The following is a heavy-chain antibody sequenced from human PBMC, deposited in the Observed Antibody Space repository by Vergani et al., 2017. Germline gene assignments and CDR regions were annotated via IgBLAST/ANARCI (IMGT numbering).Heavy chain of an antibody. V-gene: IGHV7-4-1*02. J-gene: IGHJ6*02. D-gene: IGHD5-24*01. CDR3: ARTKSRDGYNSPYYYYGMDV. CDR2: INTNTGNP. Sequence: QVQLVHSGSEFTTPGASVKVSCKASGYTFTSYAMNWVRQAPGQGLEWMGWINTNTGNPTYAQGFTGRFVFSLDTSVSTAYLQISSLKAEDTAVYYCARTKSRDGYNSPYYYYGMDVWGQGTTVTVSS. CDR1: GYTFTSYA.